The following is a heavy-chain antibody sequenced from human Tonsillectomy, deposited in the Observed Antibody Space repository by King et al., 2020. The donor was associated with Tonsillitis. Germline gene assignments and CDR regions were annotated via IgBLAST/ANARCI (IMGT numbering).Heavy chain of an antibody. CDR2: INPNTGAT. D-gene: IGHD3-10*02. CDR1: GYIFNDYY. V-gene: IGHV1-2*02. CDR3: TRDNYVLGNDC. Sequence: VQLVESGAEVKKPGASVKVSCKASGYIFNDYYMHWVQQAPGQGLEWMGGINPNTGATYYAQKFQGRVTMTRDTSISTAYMELSRLTSDDTAVYYCTRDNYVLGNDCWGQGTLVTVSS. J-gene: IGHJ4*02.